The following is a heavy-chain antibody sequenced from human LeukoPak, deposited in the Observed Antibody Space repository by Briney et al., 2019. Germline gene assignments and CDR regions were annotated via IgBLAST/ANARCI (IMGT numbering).Heavy chain of an antibody. Sequence: PGRSLRLSCAASGFTFSSYAMHWVRQAPGKGLEWVAVISYDGSNKYYADSVKGRFTISRDNSKNTLYLQMNSLRAEDTAVYYCARVLGDYWGQGTLVTVSS. CDR2: ISYDGSNK. D-gene: IGHD7-27*01. CDR1: GFTFSSYA. CDR3: ARVLGDY. J-gene: IGHJ4*02. V-gene: IGHV3-30-3*01.